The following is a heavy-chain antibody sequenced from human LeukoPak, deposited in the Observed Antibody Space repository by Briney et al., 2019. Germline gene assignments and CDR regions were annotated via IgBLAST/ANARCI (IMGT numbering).Heavy chain of an antibody. V-gene: IGHV1-2*02. J-gene: IGHJ4*02. D-gene: IGHD1-1*01. Sequence: ASVKVSCKASGYTFTGYYMHWVRQAPGQGLEWMGWINPNSGGTNYAQKFQGRVTMTRDTSISTAYMELSRLRSDDTAVYYCARVGQVEWYGTFFDYWGQGTLVTVSS. CDR2: INPNSGGT. CDR1: GYTFTGYY. CDR3: ARVGQVEWYGTFFDY.